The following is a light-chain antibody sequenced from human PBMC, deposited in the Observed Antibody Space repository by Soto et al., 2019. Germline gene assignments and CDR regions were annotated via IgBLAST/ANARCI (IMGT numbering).Light chain of an antibody. Sequence: QSVLTQPPSVSGAPGQTVTISCTGSSSNIGARYDVHWYQHLPGTAPILLIQANSNRPSGVPDRFSGSKSGTSASLAITGLQAEDEADYYCQSYDSSRSGYVFGTGTKVTVL. CDR3: QSYDSSRSGYV. CDR1: SSNIGARYD. V-gene: IGLV1-40*01. J-gene: IGLJ1*01. CDR2: ANS.